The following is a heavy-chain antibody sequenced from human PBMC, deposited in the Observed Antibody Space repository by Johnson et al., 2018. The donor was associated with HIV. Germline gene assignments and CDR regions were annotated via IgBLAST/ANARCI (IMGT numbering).Heavy chain of an antibody. CDR1: GFSISSNH. J-gene: IGHJ3*02. V-gene: IGHV3-7*05. Sequence: VQLVESGGGVVQPRRSLRLSCAASGFSISSNHMNWVRQAPGKGLEWVADIKHDGTEKNYVDSVKGRFTISRDNAMNSLYLQMNSLKTEDTAVYYCAKLTGGGGYDAFDIWGQGTMVTVSS. CDR2: IKHDGTEK. CDR3: AKLTGGGGYDAFDI. D-gene: IGHD1-20*01.